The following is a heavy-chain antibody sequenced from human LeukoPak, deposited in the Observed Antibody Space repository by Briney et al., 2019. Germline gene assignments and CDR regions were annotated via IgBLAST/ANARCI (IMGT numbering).Heavy chain of an antibody. CDR2: IYYRGTT. Sequence: SETLSLTCTVSGDSVSTNSYYWTWIRQPPGKGLEWLGYIYYRGTTDYSPSLKSRVTISLDTSKNQFSLNLSSVTAADTAVYYCVREYFYDRSGYYRYYFDYWGQGILVTVSS. CDR1: GDSVSTNSYY. CDR3: VREYFYDRSGYYRYYFDY. J-gene: IGHJ4*02. V-gene: IGHV4-61*01. D-gene: IGHD3-22*01.